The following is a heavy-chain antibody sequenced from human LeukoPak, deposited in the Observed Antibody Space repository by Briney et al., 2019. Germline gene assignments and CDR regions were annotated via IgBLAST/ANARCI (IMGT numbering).Heavy chain of an antibody. V-gene: IGHV3-73*01. CDR2: IRSKANNYAT. CDR3: MSYPSEVAVAGKD. D-gene: IGHD6-19*01. Sequence: GGSLRLSCAASGFTFSGSAMHWVRQASWKGLEWVGRIRSKANNYATAYAASVKGRFTVSRDDSKNTAYLQMNSLKTEDTAVYYCMSYPSEVAVAGKDWGQGTLVTVSS. CDR1: GFTFSGSA. J-gene: IGHJ4*02.